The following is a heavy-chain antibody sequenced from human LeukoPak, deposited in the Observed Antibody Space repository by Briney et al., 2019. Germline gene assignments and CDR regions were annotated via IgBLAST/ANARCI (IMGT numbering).Heavy chain of an antibody. CDR3: AKLWVMITFGGVIDIEAPGSSGDY. V-gene: IGHV3-23*01. J-gene: IGHJ4*02. Sequence: GGSLRLSCAASGFTFSSYAMSWVRQAPGKGLEWVSAISGSGGSTYYADSVKGRFTISRDNSKNTLYLQMNCLRAEDTAVYYCAKLWVMITFGGVIDIEAPGSSGDYWGQGTLVTVSS. D-gene: IGHD3-16*02. CDR1: GFTFSSYA. CDR2: ISGSGGST.